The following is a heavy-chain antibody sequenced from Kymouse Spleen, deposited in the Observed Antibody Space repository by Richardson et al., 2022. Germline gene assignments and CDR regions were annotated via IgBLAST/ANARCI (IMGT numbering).Heavy chain of an antibody. V-gene: IGHV3-9*01. CDR1: GFTFDDYA. J-gene: IGHJ4*02. CDR3: AKDINPGIAVAGTLFDY. D-gene: IGHD6-19*01. Sequence: EVQLVESGGGLVQPGRSLRLSCAASGFTFDDYAMHWVRQAPGKGLEWVSGISWNSGSIGYADSVKGRFTISRDNAKNSLYLQMNSLRAEDTALYYCAKDINPGIAVAGTLFDYWGQGTLVTVSS. CDR2: ISWNSGSI.